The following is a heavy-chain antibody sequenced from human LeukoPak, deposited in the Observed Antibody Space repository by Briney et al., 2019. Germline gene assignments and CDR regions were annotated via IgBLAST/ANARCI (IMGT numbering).Heavy chain of an antibody. V-gene: IGHV4-34*01. D-gene: IGHD2-15*01. CDR2: INYSGTT. Sequence: PSETLSLTCAVSDESFSGYYWNWIRQPPGRGLEWSGKINYSGTTQYHPSLKSRVTMSVDKSKRQLCFMLSAVTVADTAVYYCAREGRGGHNFDSWGQGTLVIVSS. J-gene: IGHJ4*02. CDR3: AREGRGGHNFDS. CDR1: DESFSGYY.